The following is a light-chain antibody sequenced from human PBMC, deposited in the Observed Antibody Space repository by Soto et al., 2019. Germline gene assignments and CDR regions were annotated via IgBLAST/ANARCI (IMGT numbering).Light chain of an antibody. CDR1: SSDVGSYNL. Sequence: QSALTHPASVSGSPGQSITISCTGTSSDVGSYNLVSWYQQHPGKAPKLMIYEDTKRPSGVSNRFSGSKSGNTASLTISGLQAEEEADYYCCSYAGISTSVFGTGTKVTVL. J-gene: IGLJ1*01. CDR2: EDT. CDR3: CSYAGISTSV. V-gene: IGLV2-23*01.